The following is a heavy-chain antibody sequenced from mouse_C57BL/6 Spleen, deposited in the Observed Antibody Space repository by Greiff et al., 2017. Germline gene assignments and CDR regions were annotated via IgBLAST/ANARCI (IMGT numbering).Heavy chain of an antibody. V-gene: IGHV1-81*01. CDR1: GYTFTSYG. CDR3: ARGHYEGYLDY. D-gene: IGHD2-3*01. J-gene: IGHJ2*01. Sequence: VQLQQSGAELARPGASVKLSCKASGYTFTSYGISWVKQRTGQGLEWIGEIYPRSGNTYYNEKFKGKATLTADKSSSTAYMELRSLTSEDSAVXFWARGHYEGYLDYWGQGTTLTVSS. CDR2: IYPRSGNT.